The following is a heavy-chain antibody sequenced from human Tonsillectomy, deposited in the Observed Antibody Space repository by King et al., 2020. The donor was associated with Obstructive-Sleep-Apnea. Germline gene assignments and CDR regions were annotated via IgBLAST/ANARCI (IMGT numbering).Heavy chain of an antibody. CDR2: IASDEITK. CDR3: TTDLGYCAGGPCRSSASDM. V-gene: IGHV3-30*02. CDR1: GLPFSHRG. D-gene: IGHD2-8*02. Sequence: VQLVESGGGVVQPGGSLRLSCGTSGLPFSHRGMHWARQAPGKGLEWVAFIASDEITKYYVDSVKGRFAISRDNSKSTLFLQMNTLRSEDTAVYYCTTDLGYCAGGPCRSSASDMWGQGTMVSVSS. J-gene: IGHJ3*02.